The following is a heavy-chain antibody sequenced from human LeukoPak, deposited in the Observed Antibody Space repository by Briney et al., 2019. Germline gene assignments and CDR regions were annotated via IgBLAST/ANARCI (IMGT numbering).Heavy chain of an antibody. J-gene: IGHJ4*02. CDR2: IYHSGIT. D-gene: IGHD3-9*01. CDR3: ARAVGSFDWLPLFDY. Sequence: SETLSLTCTVSGYSIRSGFYWGCIRQPPGKGLEWIGNIYHSGITYYTPSLKSRVTISVDTSKNQFYLKLSSVTAADTAVYYCARAVGSFDWLPLFDYWGQGTLVTVSS. V-gene: IGHV4-38-2*02. CDR1: GYSIRSGFY.